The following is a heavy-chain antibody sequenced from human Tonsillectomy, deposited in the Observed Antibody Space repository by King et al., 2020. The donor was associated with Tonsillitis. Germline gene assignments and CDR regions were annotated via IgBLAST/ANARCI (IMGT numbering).Heavy chain of an antibody. CDR3: ARGRWFGQQLPLGYYWFDY. CDR1: GFTFSNFD. J-gene: IGHJ4*02. D-gene: IGHD3-10*01. CDR2: IRGTEGLP. Sequence: DVQLVESGGGLVQPGGSLRLSCAASGFTFSNFDMSWVRQAPGKGLEWVSSIRGTEGLPYYADSGKGRFTISRDSSKKKGSLQMNSLRAEDSAIYYCARGRWFGQQLPLGYYWFDYWGQGTLVSVSS. V-gene: IGHV3-23*04.